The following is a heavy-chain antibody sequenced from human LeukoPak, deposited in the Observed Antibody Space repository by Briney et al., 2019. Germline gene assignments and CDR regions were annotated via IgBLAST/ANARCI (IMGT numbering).Heavy chain of an antibody. CDR3: ARVRGYSYGSWVAWFDP. V-gene: IGHV3-9*01. CDR2: ISWNSGSI. D-gene: IGHD5-18*01. Sequence: GGSLRLSCAASGFTFDDYAMHWVRQAPGKGLEWVSGISWNSGSIGYADSVKGRFTISRDNANNSLYLQMNSLRAEDTALYHCARVRGYSYGSWVAWFDPWGQGTLVTVSS. J-gene: IGHJ5*02. CDR1: GFTFDDYA.